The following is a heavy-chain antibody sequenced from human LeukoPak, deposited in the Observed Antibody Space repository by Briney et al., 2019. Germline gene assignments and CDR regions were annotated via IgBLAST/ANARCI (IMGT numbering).Heavy chain of an antibody. CDR2: IHTSGAG. D-gene: IGHD1-26*01. Sequence: SETLSLTCTVSGASISQYYWSWIRQTPEKGLEWMGHIHTSGAGTYYPSLKSRLTMSIDTSRNQLSLKLTSVTAADTAVYFCARLGSYHDFWGQGALVTVSS. J-gene: IGHJ4*02. V-gene: IGHV4-4*09. CDR3: ARLGSYHDF. CDR1: GASISQYY.